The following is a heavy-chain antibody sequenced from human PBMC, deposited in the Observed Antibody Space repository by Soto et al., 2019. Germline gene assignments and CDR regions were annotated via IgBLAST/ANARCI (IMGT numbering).Heavy chain of an antibody. J-gene: IGHJ4*02. D-gene: IGHD6-13*01. Sequence: TSETLSLTCTVSGGSISSSSYYWGWIRQPPGKGLEWIGSIYYSGSTYYNPSLKSRVTISVDTSKNQFSLKLSSVTAADTAVYYCARIGEQQLVPDYWGQGTLVTVSS. CDR1: GGSISSSSYY. CDR3: ARIGEQQLVPDY. V-gene: IGHV4-39*01. CDR2: IYYSGST.